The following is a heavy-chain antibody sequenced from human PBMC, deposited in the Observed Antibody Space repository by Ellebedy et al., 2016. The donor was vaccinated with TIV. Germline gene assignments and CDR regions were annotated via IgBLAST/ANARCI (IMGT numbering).Heavy chain of an antibody. D-gene: IGHD5-12*01. Sequence: SETLSLTCTVSGDSISSNTYYWGWIRQPPGKGLEWIGSNYYIVSPYYSPSLKSRVTISVDTSKNSFSLKLSAVTAAATAVYYCARHGHSGYDPALWGQGTLVTVSS. J-gene: IGHJ4*02. V-gene: IGHV4-39*01. CDR3: ARHGHSGYDPAL. CDR1: GDSISSNTYY. CDR2: NYYIVSP.